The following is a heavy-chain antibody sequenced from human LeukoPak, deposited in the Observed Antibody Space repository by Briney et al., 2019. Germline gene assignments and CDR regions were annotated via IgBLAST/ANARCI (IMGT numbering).Heavy chain of an antibody. CDR2: IIPIFGTA. Sequence: SVKVSCKASGGTFSSYAISWVRQAPGQGLEWMGGIIPIFGTANYAQKFQGRVTMTRDMSTSTVYMELSSLRSEDTAVYYCASTMVRGVIFRYYFDYWGQGTLVTVSS. J-gene: IGHJ4*02. CDR3: ASTMVRGVIFRYYFDY. D-gene: IGHD3-10*01. V-gene: IGHV1-69*05. CDR1: GGTFSSYA.